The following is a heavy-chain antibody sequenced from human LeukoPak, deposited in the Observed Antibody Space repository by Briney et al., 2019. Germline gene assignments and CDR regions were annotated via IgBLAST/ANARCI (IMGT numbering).Heavy chain of an antibody. J-gene: IGHJ4*02. V-gene: IGHV4-59*01. CDR1: GGSFSGYY. Sequence: SETLSLTCAVDGGSFSGYYWSWIRQPPGKGLEWIGYVYHTGHTHYSPSLKSRVTVSLDTSRNQVSLILSSVTAADTAVYYCARHRFGHLFDYWGQGTLVFVSS. D-gene: IGHD3-16*01. CDR3: ARHRFGHLFDY. CDR2: VYHTGHT.